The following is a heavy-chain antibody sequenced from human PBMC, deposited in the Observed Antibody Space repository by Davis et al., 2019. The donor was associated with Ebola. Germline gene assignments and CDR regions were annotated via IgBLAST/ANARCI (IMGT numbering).Heavy chain of an antibody. CDR2: IYYSGST. V-gene: IGHV4-59*08. Sequence: PSETLSLTCTVSGGSISSYYWSWIRQPPGKGLEWIGYIYYSGSTNYNPSLKSRVTISVDTSKNQFSLKLSSVTAADTAVYYCARYSGRIAARDYYYGMDVWGQGTTVTVSS. J-gene: IGHJ6*02. CDR3: ARYSGRIAARDYYYGMDV. D-gene: IGHD6-6*01. CDR1: GGSISSYY.